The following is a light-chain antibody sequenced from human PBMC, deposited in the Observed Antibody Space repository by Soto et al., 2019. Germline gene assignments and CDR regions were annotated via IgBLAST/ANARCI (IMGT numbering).Light chain of an antibody. J-gene: IGKJ1*01. CDR3: QQGNTWPWT. CDR2: GTS. CDR1: QSVGSSY. Sequence: EVVLTQSPGTLSLSPGERATLSCRASQSVGSSYLAWYQQKPGQAPRVLIYGTSSRATGIPGRFSGSGSGTDFTLIISSLAPEDFAFYYCQQGNTWPWTFGQATKVDI. V-gene: IGKV3D-20*02.